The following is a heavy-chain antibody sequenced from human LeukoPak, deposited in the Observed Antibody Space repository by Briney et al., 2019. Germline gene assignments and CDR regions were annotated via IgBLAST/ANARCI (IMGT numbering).Heavy chain of an antibody. CDR1: GFTFSNYW. Sequence: GGSLRLSCAASGFTFSNYWMHWVRQAPGKGLVWVSRINSDGINTSYADSVKGRFTISRDNAKNSLYLQMNSLRADDTAVYYCARDRRLQLWSPAGFDYWGQGTLVTASS. CDR2: INSDGINT. V-gene: IGHV3-74*01. CDR3: ARDRRLQLWSPAGFDY. J-gene: IGHJ4*02. D-gene: IGHD5-18*01.